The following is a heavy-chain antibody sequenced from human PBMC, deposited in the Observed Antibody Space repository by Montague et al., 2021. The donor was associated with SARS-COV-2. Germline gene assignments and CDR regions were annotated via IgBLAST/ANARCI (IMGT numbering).Heavy chain of an antibody. CDR1: GGSISSGNW. Sequence: SETLSLTCAVSGGSISSGNWWRWVRQPPGKGLEWIGEIYHSGSTNCNPSLKSRVTISLDKSKNQFSLNLSSATAADTAVYYCARFFSSWTDWGQGTLVTVSS. V-gene: IGHV4-4*02. D-gene: IGHD6-13*01. CDR3: ARFFSSWTD. CDR2: IYHSGST. J-gene: IGHJ4*02.